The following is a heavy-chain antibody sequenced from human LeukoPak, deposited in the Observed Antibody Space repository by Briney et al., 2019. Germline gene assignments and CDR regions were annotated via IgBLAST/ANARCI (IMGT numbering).Heavy chain of an antibody. Sequence: EASVKVSCKASGYTFTSYFIHWVRQAPGEGLEWMGIINPTGGGTRYAQKFQGRVTMTRDTSTSTVYMELSSLRSEDTAVYYCARGRVTATDGFDIWGQGTTVIVSS. D-gene: IGHD2-21*02. CDR2: INPTGGGT. J-gene: IGHJ3*02. CDR3: ARGRVTATDGFDI. V-gene: IGHV1-46*01. CDR1: GYTFTSYF.